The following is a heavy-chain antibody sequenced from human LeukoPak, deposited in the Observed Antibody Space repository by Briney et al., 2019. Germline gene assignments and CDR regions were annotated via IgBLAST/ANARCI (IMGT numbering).Heavy chain of an antibody. V-gene: IGHV3-23*01. CDR2: ISGSGGST. CDR1: GFTFSSYG. D-gene: IGHD3-22*01. Sequence: GGSLRLSCAASGFTFSSYGMSWVRQAPGKGLEWVSAISGSGGSTYYADSVKGRFTISRDNSKNTLYLQMNSLRAEDTAVYYCAKENYYDSSGYYYVVGYFDYWGQGTLVTVSS. CDR3: AKENYYDSSGYYYVVGYFDY. J-gene: IGHJ4*02.